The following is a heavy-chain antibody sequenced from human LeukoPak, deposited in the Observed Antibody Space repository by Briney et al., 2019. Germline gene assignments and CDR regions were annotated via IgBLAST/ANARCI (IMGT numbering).Heavy chain of an antibody. CDR3: ARGLGSSSSWYGYYYYYMDV. Sequence: ASVKVSCKASGYPFTSYDINWVRQATGQGLEWMGWMNPNSGNTGYAQKFQGRVTITRNTSISTAYMELSSLRSEDTAVYYCARGLGSSSSWYGYYYYYMDVWGKGTTVTVSS. CDR1: GYPFTSYD. CDR2: MNPNSGNT. J-gene: IGHJ6*03. D-gene: IGHD6-13*01. V-gene: IGHV1-8*01.